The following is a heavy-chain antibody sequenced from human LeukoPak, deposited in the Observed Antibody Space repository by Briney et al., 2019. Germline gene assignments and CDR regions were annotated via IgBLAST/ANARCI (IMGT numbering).Heavy chain of an antibody. CDR3: ARPETQYSSGLDGFDI. D-gene: IGHD6-19*01. V-gene: IGHV3-74*01. Sequence: GGSLRLSCVASGFTFSSSWTHWVRQAPGKGLVWVSRIYSDGRTTDYADSVKGRFTISRDNAKNMLYLQMNSLRTEDTAVYYCARPETQYSSGLDGFDIWGQGTMVTVSS. CDR2: IYSDGRTT. J-gene: IGHJ3*02. CDR1: GFTFSSSW.